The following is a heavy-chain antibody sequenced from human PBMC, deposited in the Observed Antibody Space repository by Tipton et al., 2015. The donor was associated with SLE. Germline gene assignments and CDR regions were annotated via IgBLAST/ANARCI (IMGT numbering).Heavy chain of an antibody. CDR1: GGSISSSSYY. J-gene: IGHJ4*02. CDR2: IYYSGST. CDR3: ARHGYYDSSGYYPD. D-gene: IGHD3-22*01. Sequence: TLSLTCTVSGGSISSSSYYWGWIRQPPGKGLEWIGSIYYSGSTHYNPSLKSRVTISVDTSKNQFSLKLGSVTAADTAVYYCARHGYYDSSGYYPDWGQGTLVTVSS. V-gene: IGHV4-39*07.